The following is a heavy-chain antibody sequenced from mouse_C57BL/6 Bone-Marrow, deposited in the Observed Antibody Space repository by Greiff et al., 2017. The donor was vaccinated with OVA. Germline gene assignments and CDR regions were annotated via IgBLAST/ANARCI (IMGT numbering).Heavy chain of an antibody. CDR3: ARELNCDGYFDV. J-gene: IGHJ1*03. D-gene: IGHD4-1*01. CDR1: GYTFTDYN. Sequence: VQLQQSGPELVKPGASVKIPCKASGYTFTDYNMDWVKQSHGKSLEWIGDINPNNGGTIYNQKFKGKATLNVDKSSSTAYMELRSLTSEDTAVYYCARELNCDGYFDVWGTGTTVTVSS. V-gene: IGHV1-18*01. CDR2: INPNNGGT.